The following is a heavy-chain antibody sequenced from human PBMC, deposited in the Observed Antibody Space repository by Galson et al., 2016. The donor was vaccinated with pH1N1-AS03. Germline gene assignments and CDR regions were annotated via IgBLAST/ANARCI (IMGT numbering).Heavy chain of an antibody. CDR2: INDGGGSR. V-gene: IGHV3-23*01. D-gene: IGHD3-16*01. CDR3: AKVGAARPPQMTPFDFDH. J-gene: IGHJ4*02. CDR1: GFTFGTYT. Sequence: SLRLSCAASGFTFGTYTLAWVRQAPGKGLEWVSAINDGGGSRYYADSVKGRFTISRDNSMHTLYLQMNSLRVDDTAVYDCAKVGAARPPQMTPFDFDHWGRGTLVTVSS.